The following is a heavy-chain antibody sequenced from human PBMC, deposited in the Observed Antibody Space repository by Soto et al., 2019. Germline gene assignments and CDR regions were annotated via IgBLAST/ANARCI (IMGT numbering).Heavy chain of an antibody. D-gene: IGHD4-17*01. CDR2: IYYSGST. CDR3: ARESDYGDYTAAFDI. V-gene: IGHV4-59*01. J-gene: IGHJ3*02. CDR1: GGSIISYY. Sequence: PSETLSLTCTVSGGSIISYYWSWILQPPGKGLEWIGYIYYSGSTNYNPSLKSRVTISVDTSKNQFSLKLSSVTAADTAVYYCARESDYGDYTAAFDIWGQGTMVTVSS.